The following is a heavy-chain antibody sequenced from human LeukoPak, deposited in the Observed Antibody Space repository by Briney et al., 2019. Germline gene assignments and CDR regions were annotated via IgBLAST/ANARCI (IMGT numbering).Heavy chain of an antibody. CDR2: IRSKAYGGTT. CDR1: GFTFGDYA. D-gene: IGHD4-17*01. V-gene: IGHV3-49*03. Sequence: GGSLRLSCSASGFTFGDYAMNWFPQAPGKGLEWVGFIRSKAYGGTTEYAASVKGRFTISRDDSKSIAYLQMNSMKIEDTGLYYPTPKRPRYDYGDDRDTFDIRGQGTMVTVSS. CDR3: TPKRPRYDYGDDRDTFDI. J-gene: IGHJ3*02.